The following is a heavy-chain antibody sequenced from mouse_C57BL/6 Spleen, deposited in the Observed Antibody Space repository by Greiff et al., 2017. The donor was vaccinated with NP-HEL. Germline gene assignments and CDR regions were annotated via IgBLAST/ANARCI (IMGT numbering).Heavy chain of an antibody. D-gene: IGHD2-1*01. CDR1: GYTFTTYP. CDR3: ARQGNYGAMDY. CDR2: FHPYTDDT. Sequence: QVQLQQSGAELVKPAPSFPLSFPSSGYTFTTYPLEWMNQNHGKSLEWIGNFHPYTDDTHYNEKFKGQATLTVEKSSSTVYLELSRLTSDDSAVYYGARQGNYGAMDYWGQGTSVTVSS. J-gene: IGHJ4*01. V-gene: IGHV1-47*01.